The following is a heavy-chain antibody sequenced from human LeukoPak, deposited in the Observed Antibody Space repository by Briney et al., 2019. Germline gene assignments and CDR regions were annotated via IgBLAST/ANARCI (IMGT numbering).Heavy chain of an antibody. CDR1: GFTFSSYS. V-gene: IGHV3-48*02. CDR3: ARARGQRCTPDY. D-gene: IGHD3-10*01. J-gene: IGHJ4*02. Sequence: GGSLRLSCAASGFTFSSYSMNWGRQAPGKGLEWVSYISSSSSTIYYADSVKGRFTISRENAKNSLYLQMNSLRDEDTAVYYCARARGQRCTPDYWGQGTLVTVSS. CDR2: ISSSSSTI.